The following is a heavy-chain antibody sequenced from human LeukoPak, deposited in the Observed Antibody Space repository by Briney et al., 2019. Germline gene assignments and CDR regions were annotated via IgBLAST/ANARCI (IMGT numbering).Heavy chain of an antibody. D-gene: IGHD2-2*01. CDR3: ARIRMESSHCSSTSCYDEYYYYMDV. J-gene: IGHJ6*03. CDR2: INPNIGGT. CDR1: GYTFTGYC. V-gene: IGHV1-2*02. Sequence: ASVKVSYKDSGYTFTGYCMHWVRQAPGQGLGGTGLINPNIGGTNYAQKFQGRVTMTRDTSISTAYMELSRLRSDDAAVYYCARIRMESSHCSSTSCYDEYYYYMDVWGKGTTVTVSS.